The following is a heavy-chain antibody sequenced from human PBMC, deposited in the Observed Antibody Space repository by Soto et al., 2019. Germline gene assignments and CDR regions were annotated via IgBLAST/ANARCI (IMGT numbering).Heavy chain of an antibody. CDR3: ARRELGWFGEIH. CDR1: GFTVSSNY. V-gene: IGHV3-53*01. CDR2: IYSGGST. J-gene: IGHJ4*02. Sequence: QSGGSLRLSCAASGFTVSSNYMSWVRQAPGKGLEWVSVIYSGGSTYYADSVKGRFTISRDNSKSTLYLQMNSLRAEDTAIYYCARRELGWFGEIHWGQGTLVTVSS. D-gene: IGHD3-10*01.